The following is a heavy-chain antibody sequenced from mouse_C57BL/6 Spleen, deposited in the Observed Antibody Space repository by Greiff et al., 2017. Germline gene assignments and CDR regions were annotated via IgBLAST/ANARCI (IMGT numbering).Heavy chain of an antibody. D-gene: IGHD1-1*01. J-gene: IGHJ2*01. CDR2: IWTGGGT. Sequence: VQLQQSGPGLVAPSQSLSITCTVSGFSLTSYAISWVRQPPGKGLEWLGVIWTGGGTNYNSALKSRLSISKDNSKSQVFLKMNSLQTDDTARYYCARSYGSSYDYFDYWGQGTTLTVSS. V-gene: IGHV2-9-1*01. CDR1: GFSLTSYA. CDR3: ARSYGSSYDYFDY.